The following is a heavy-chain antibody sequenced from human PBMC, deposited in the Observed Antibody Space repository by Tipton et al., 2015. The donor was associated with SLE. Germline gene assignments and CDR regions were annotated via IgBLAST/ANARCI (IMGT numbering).Heavy chain of an antibody. J-gene: IGHJ2*01. CDR1: GGSISSYY. Sequence: TLSLTCTVSGGSISSYYWSWIRQPPGKGLEWIGYIYYSGSTNYNPSLKSRVTMSVDTSENQFSLKLSSVTAADTAVYYCARDRYCCGGSCFDWYFDLWGRGTLVTVSS. CDR3: ARDRYCCGGSCFDWYFDL. V-gene: IGHV4-59*01. CDR2: IYYSGST. D-gene: IGHD2-15*01.